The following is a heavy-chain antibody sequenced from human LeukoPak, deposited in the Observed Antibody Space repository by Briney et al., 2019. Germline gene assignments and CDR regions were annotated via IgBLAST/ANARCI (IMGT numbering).Heavy chain of an antibody. CDR1: GYTFTSYG. Sequence: ASVKVSCKASGYTFTSYGISWVRQAPGQGLEWMGWISAYNCNTNYAQKLQGRVTMTTNTSTSKAYMELRSLRSDDTVVYYCAREGLTTVTVTTAYYFDYWGQGTLVTVSS. V-gene: IGHV1-18*01. CDR2: ISAYNCNT. D-gene: IGHD4-17*01. CDR3: AREGLTTVTVTTAYYFDY. J-gene: IGHJ4*02.